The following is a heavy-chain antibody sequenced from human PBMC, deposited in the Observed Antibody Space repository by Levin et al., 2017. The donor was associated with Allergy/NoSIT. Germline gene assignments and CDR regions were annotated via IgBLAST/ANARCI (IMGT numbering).Heavy chain of an antibody. V-gene: IGHV3-48*01. CDR3: AAGRGYSYGNYYYYMDG. CDR2: IVASTDAT. Sequence: PGGSLRLSCEASGFGFSTYGVNWVRQAPGKGLEWISSIVASTDATHYADSVRGRFTISRDNAKNSLYLQMNGLRADDTAVYYCAAGRGYSYGNYYYYMDGWGKGTTVTVSS. J-gene: IGHJ6*03. CDR1: GFGFSTYG. D-gene: IGHD5-18*01.